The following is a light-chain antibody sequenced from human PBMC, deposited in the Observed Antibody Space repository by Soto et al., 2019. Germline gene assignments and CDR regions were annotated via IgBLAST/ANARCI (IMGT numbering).Light chain of an antibody. CDR2: DVS. CDR1: SGDGGGYDY. V-gene: IGLV2-14*03. J-gene: IGLJ2*01. Sequence: QSALTQPASVSGSPGQSITISCTGTSGDGGGYDYVSWYQQHPGKAPKLMIYDVSDRPSGVSNRFSGSKSGNTASLTISGLQADDDATYYCTSSTSTTTRLFGGGTKVTVL. CDR3: TSSTSTTTRL.